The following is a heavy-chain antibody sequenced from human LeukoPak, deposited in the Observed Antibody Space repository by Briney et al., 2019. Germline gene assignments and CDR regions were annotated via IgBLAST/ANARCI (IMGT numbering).Heavy chain of an antibody. CDR2: IKYDGREK. Sequence: GGSLRLSCVASGFTFSSYWMSWVRQAPGKGPEWVANIKYDGREKYYVDSVKGRFTISRDNAKNSLYLQMNSLRAEDTAVYYCAREPIRMRFMDVWGKGTTVTVSS. CDR3: AREPIRMRFMDV. CDR1: GFTFSSYW. J-gene: IGHJ6*03. V-gene: IGHV3-7*01.